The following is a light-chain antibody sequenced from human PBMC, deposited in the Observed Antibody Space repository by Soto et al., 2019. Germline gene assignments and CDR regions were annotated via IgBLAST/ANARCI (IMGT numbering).Light chain of an antibody. Sequence: QSALTQPASVSGSPGQPITISCTGTSSDVGSYNLVSWYQQHPGKAPKLMIYEVSKRPSGVSNRFSGSKSGNTASLTISGLQAEDEADYYCFSYAGRAYVFGAGTKVTVL. CDR3: FSYAGRAYV. CDR1: SSDVGSYNL. J-gene: IGLJ1*01. V-gene: IGLV2-23*02. CDR2: EVS.